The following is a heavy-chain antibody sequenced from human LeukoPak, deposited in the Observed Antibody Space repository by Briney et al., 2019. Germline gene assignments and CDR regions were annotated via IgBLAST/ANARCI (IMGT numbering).Heavy chain of an antibody. CDR3: ARVAQVQYGPEYYFDY. CDR1: GYTFTGYY. CDR2: INPNSGGT. Sequence: GASVKVSCKASGYTFTGYYMHWVRQAPGQGLEWMGWINPNSGGTNYAQKFQGRVTMTRDTSISTAYMELSRLRSDDTAVYYCARVAQVQYGPEYYFDYWGQGNLVTVSS. D-gene: IGHD3-10*01. V-gene: IGHV1-2*02. J-gene: IGHJ4*02.